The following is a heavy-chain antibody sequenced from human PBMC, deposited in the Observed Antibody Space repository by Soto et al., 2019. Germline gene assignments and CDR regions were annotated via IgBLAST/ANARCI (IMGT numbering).Heavy chain of an antibody. CDR1: GYTFTSYT. CDR3: ARGLTRVRGVILDAFDI. J-gene: IGHJ3*02. V-gene: IGHV1-3*01. D-gene: IGHD3-10*01. Sequence: QVQLVQSGAEVKKPGASVKVSCKASGYTFTSYTMHWVRQAPGQRLEWMGWINAGNGNTKYSQKFQGRVTITRDTSASTGYMELSSLRSEATAVYYCARGLTRVRGVILDAFDIWGQGTMVTVSS. CDR2: INAGNGNT.